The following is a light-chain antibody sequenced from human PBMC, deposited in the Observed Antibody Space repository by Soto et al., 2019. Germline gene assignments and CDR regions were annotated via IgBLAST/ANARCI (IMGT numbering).Light chain of an antibody. CDR2: ANS. Sequence: QPVLTQPPSVSAAPGQRVTISCTGSSSNIGGGYDVHWYQQLPGTAPKLLMYANSNRPSGVPDRFSGSKSGTSASLAITGLQAEDEADYYCHSYDTSLSGYVFGAGTKLTVL. CDR3: HSYDTSLSGYV. CDR1: SSNIGGGYD. J-gene: IGLJ1*01. V-gene: IGLV1-40*01.